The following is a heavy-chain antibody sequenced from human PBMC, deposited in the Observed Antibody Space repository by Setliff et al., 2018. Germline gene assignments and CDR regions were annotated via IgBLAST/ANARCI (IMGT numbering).Heavy chain of an antibody. CDR2: INAGNGNT. V-gene: IGHV1-3*01. J-gene: IGHJ6*02. CDR3: ARQIDYSNSEVAYYGMDV. CDR1: GYTFSSNT. D-gene: IGHD4-4*01. Sequence: VKVSCKAYGYTFSSNTIHWVRQAPGQGLEWMGWINAGNGNTKYSQKFQGRVTITRDTSASTAYMELSSLRSEDTGVYYCARQIDYSNSEVAYYGMDVWGQGTTVTVSS.